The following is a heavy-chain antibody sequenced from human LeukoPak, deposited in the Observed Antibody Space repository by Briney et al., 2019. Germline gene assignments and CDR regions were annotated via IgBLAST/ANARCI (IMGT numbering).Heavy chain of an antibody. Sequence: SETLSLTCAVYGGSFSGYYWSWIRQPPGKGLEWIGEINHSGSTNYNPSLKSRVTISVDTSKNQFSLKLSSVTAADTAVYYCARDRAAADLDYWGQGTLVTVSS. D-gene: IGHD6-13*01. V-gene: IGHV4-34*01. CDR2: INHSGST. J-gene: IGHJ4*02. CDR3: ARDRAAADLDY. CDR1: GGSFSGYY.